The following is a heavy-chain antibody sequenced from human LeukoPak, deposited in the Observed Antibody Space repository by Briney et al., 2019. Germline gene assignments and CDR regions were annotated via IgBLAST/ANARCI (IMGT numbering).Heavy chain of an antibody. V-gene: IGHV3-11*06. CDR1: GFTFSDYY. CDR2: ISSSSSYT. D-gene: IGHD4-17*01. CDR3: ATNSRYGDVDY. J-gene: IGHJ4*02. Sequence: GGSLRLSCAASGFTFSDYYMSWIRQAPGKGLEWVSYISSSSSYTNYADSVKGRFTISRDNAKNSLHLQMNSLRAEDTAVYYCATNSRYGDVDYWGQGTLVTVSS.